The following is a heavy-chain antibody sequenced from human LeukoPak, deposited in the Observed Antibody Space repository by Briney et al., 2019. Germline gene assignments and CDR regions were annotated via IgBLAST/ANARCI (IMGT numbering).Heavy chain of an antibody. J-gene: IGHJ4*02. V-gene: IGHV3-15*01. CDR3: TTDPSDYGDLY. D-gene: IGHD4-17*01. CDR2: IKSKTDGGKT. CDR1: GFTFSNAW. Sequence: GGSLRLSCAASGFTFSNAWMSWVRQAPGKGLKGVGRIKSKTDGGKTDYAAPVKGRFTISRDDSKNTLYLQMNSLKTEDTAVYYCTTDPSDYGDLYWGQGTLVTVSS.